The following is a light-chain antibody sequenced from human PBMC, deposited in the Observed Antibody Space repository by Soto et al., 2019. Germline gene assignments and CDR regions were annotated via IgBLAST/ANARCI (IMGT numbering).Light chain of an antibody. V-gene: IGLV2-14*03. CDR3: SSYTSIIAVV. CDR2: DVT. CDR1: SNDIGAYNY. Sequence: QSALTQPASVSGCPGQSITISCTGTSNDIGAYNYVSWYQQHPGKAPKLLIHDVTHRPSGVSDRFSGSKSGRTASLTISGLQPEDEADYYCSSYTSIIAVVFGGGTKLTVL. J-gene: IGLJ2*01.